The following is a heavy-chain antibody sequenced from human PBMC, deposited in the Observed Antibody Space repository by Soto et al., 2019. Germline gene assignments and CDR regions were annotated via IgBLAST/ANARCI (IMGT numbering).Heavy chain of an antibody. V-gene: IGHV1-69*12. CDR1: GGTFGNTA. Sequence: QVQLVQSGAEVKEPGSSVNVSCKTSGGTFGNTAVTWVRQVPGQGLEWIGGIVPLFGTANYAQKFRGRVMITADEARSQAYMDLSSLRSDDTAIAYCAREGDPGYSFWSGPLGGGRFDPWGQGTLVTVSS. CDR2: IVPLFGTA. D-gene: IGHD3-3*01. CDR3: AREGDPGYSFWSGPLGGGRFDP. J-gene: IGHJ5*02.